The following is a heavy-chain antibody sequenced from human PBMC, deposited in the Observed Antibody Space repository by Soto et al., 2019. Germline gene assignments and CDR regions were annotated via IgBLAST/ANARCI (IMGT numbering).Heavy chain of an antibody. CDR2: ISYDGSNK. CDR3: ARYSGKYQGPIDY. Sequence: QVQLVESGGGVVQPGRSLRLSCAASGLTFSNYGIHWVRQAPGKGLEWLAVISYDGSNKHYADSVKGRFTVSRDNSKNPLYLQMNSLRAEDTAVYFCARYSGKYQGPIDYWGQGTLVTVSS. J-gene: IGHJ4*02. D-gene: IGHD1-26*01. CDR1: GLTFSNYG. V-gene: IGHV3-30*03.